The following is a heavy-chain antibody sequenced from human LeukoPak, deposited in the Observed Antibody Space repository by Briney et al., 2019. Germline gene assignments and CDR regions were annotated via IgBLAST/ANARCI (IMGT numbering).Heavy chain of an antibody. CDR1: GGSISSGGYS. CDR2: IYHSGST. D-gene: IGHD2-15*01. Sequence: PSETLSLTCAVSGGSISSGGYSWSWIRQPPGKGLEWIGYIYHSGSTYYNPSLKSRVTISVDRSKNQFSLKLSSVTAADTAVYYCARIPGHIVVAVAYPCDWGQGTLVTVSS. CDR3: ARIPGHIVVAVAYPCD. J-gene: IGHJ4*02. V-gene: IGHV4-30-2*01.